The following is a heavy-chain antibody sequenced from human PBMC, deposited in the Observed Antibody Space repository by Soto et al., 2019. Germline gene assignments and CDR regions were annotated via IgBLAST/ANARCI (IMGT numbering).Heavy chain of an antibody. J-gene: IGHJ5*02. CDR2: ISSSSSYI. CDR3: AREEQWMESWFDP. CDR1: GFTFSSYS. D-gene: IGHD6-19*01. V-gene: IGHV3-21*01. Sequence: PGGSLRLSCAASGFTFSSYSMNWVRQAPGKGLEWVSSISSSSSYIYYADSVKGRFTISRDNAKNSLYLQMNSLRAEDTAVYYCAREEQWMESWFDPWGQGTLVTVS.